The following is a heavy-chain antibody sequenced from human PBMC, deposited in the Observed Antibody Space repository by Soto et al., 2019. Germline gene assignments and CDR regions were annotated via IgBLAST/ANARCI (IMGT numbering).Heavy chain of an antibody. Sequence: GGSLRLSCAASGFTFSSYWMSWVRQAPGKGLEWVANIKQDGSEKYYVDSVKGRFNNSEDNAKNSLYLQMNSLRAEDTAVYYCVVVPAAMYDAFDIWGQGTMVTVSS. V-gene: IGHV3-7*01. CDR2: IKQDGSEK. CDR3: VVVPAAMYDAFDI. D-gene: IGHD2-2*01. CDR1: GFTFSSYW. J-gene: IGHJ3*02.